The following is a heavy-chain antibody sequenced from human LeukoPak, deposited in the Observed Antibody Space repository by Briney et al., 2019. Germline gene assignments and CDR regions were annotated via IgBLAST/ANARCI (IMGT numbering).Heavy chain of an antibody. CDR2: IYYSGSA. J-gene: IGHJ6*02. V-gene: IGHV4-30-4*01. Sequence: PSQTLSLTCTVSGGSVSSGDYYWSWIRQPPGKGLECIGYIYYSGSAYYNPSLKSRVTISVDTSKNQFSLKLSSVTAADTAIYYRARVGGTYYYDSSGYEPPYYYGMDVWGQGTTVTVSS. CDR3: ARVGGTYYYDSSGYEPPYYYGMDV. D-gene: IGHD3-22*01. CDR1: GGSVSSGDYY.